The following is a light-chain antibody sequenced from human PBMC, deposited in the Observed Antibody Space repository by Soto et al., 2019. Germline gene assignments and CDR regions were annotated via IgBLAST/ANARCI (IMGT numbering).Light chain of an antibody. J-gene: IGKJ1*01. CDR1: QSVSSSY. V-gene: IGKV3-20*01. CDR2: GAS. Sequence: EIVLTQSPGTLSLSPGERATLSCRASQSVSSSYLAWYQQKPGQAPRLLIYGASSRATGIPDRFSGSGSGTDFTLTISRLEPEDFAVYYCQQYESSHRTFGQGTKV. CDR3: QQYESSHRT.